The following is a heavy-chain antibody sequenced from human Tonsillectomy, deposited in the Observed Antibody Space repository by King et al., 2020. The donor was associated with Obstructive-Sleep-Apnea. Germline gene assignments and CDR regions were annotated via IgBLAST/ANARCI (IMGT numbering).Heavy chain of an antibody. CDR2: IRGGGGST. CDR3: AKDLSGYDKPHYYFDY. J-gene: IGHJ4*02. D-gene: IGHD5-12*01. CDR1: GVSFSSYA. V-gene: IGHV3-23*04. Sequence: VQLVETGGGLVQPGGSLRMSCAASGVSFSSYAVSWVRQAPGEGMWWVSEIRGGGGSTYDVDSVKGRFTISRDNSKKTLYLQMNSLRAEDTAVYYCAKDLSGYDKPHYYFDYWGQGTLVTVSS.